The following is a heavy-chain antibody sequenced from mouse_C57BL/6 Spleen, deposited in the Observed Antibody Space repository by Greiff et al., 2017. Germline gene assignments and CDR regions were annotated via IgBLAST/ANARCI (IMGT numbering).Heavy chain of an antibody. CDR2: IHPNSGSI. J-gene: IGHJ1*03. D-gene: IGHD1-1*01. V-gene: IGHV1-64*01. Sequence: VQLQQPGAELVKPGASVKLSCKASGYTFTSYWMHWVKKRPGQGLEWIGMIHPNSGSINYNEKVKSKATLTVDKSASTAYMHLSSLTSEDSAVYYCARTPVVYGSSYWYFDVWGTGTTVTVSS. CDR1: GYTFTSYW. CDR3: ARTPVVYGSSYWYFDV.